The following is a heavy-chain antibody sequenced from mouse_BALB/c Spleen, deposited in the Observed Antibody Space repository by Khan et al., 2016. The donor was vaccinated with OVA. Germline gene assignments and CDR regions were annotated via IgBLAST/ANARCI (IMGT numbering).Heavy chain of an antibody. V-gene: IGHV2-6-7*01. Sequence: QVQLKESGPGLVAPSQSLSITCTVSGFSLTGYGVNWVRQPPGKGLEWLGMIWGDGNTDNNSALKSRLTISKDNSKSQVFLKMNSLQTDDTAKYCCARGHDGYYDGAWFAYWGQGTLVTVSA. D-gene: IGHD2-3*01. CDR1: GFSLTGYG. CDR3: ARGHDGYYDGAWFAY. J-gene: IGHJ3*01. CDR2: IWGDGNT.